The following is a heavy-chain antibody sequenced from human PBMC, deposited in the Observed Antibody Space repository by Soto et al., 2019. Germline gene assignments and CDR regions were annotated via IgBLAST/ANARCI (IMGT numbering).Heavy chain of an antibody. CDR1: GFTFSDHY. CDR2: IRNRANDYST. CDR3: ASTYGDFRDFQN. V-gene: IGHV3-72*01. D-gene: IGHD4-17*01. J-gene: IGHJ1*01. Sequence: EVQLVESGGGLVQPGGSLRLSCAASGFTFSDHYMDWVRQAPGKGLEWVGRIRNRANDYSTEYAASVKGRFSISRDGSKNSLYLHMNSLKTEDTAVYYCASTYGDFRDFQNWGQGTLVTVSS.